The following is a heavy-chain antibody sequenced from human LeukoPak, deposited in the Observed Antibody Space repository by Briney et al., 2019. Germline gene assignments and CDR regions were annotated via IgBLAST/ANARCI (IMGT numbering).Heavy chain of an antibody. CDR3: AKDRHNWGLDY. V-gene: IGHV3-23*01. Sequence: GGSLRLSCAVSGFAFGSEAMSWVRQSPARGLEWVASISPGGGTTYYADYVKGRFTISRDNSNNTLYVQMNSLRAEDTAVYYCAKDRHNWGLDYWGQGTLVTVSS. D-gene: IGHD7-27*01. CDR1: GFAFGSEA. J-gene: IGHJ4*02. CDR2: ISPGGGTT.